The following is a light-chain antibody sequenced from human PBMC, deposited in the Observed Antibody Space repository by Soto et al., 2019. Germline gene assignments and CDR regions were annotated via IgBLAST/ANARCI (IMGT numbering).Light chain of an antibody. CDR2: EVS. J-gene: IGLJ2*01. V-gene: IGLV2-18*02. Sequence: QSVLTQPPSVSGSPGQSVTISCTGTSSDVGSYNRVSWYQQPPGTAPKLMIYEVSNRPSGVPDRFSGSKSGNTASLTISGLQVEDEADYYCSSYTSSSTYVVFGGGTQLTVL. CDR3: SSYTSSSTYVV. CDR1: SSDVGSYNR.